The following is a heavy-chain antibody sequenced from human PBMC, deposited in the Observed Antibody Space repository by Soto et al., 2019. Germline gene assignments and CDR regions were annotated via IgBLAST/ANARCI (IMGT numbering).Heavy chain of an antibody. CDR1: GFSLSTSGVG. J-gene: IGHJ1*01. Sequence: QITLKESGPTLVKPTQTLMLTCTFSGFSLSTSGVGVGWIRQPPGKALEWLALIYWDDDKRYSPSLKSRLTITKDTSKNQVVLTMTNMDPVDTATYYCAHSLNCSGGSCPAYFQHWGQGTLVTVSS. CDR3: AHSLNCSGGSCPAYFQH. D-gene: IGHD2-15*01. CDR2: IYWDDDK. V-gene: IGHV2-5*02.